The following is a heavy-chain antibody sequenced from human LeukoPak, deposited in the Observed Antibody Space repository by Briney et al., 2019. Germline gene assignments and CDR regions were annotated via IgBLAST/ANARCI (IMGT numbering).Heavy chain of an antibody. CDR2: IYYNGGT. J-gene: IGHJ4*02. CDR3: ARHGGTRITLVQVYYFDS. Sequence: SETLSLTCSVSGGSITSSSYYWGWIRQPPEKGLEWIGSIYYNGGTYYSPSLKSRVTISVDTSKNQFSLKLSSVTAADTAVYYCARHGGTRITLVQVYYFDSWGQGTLVTVSS. D-gene: IGHD4-11*01. CDR1: GGSITSSSYY. V-gene: IGHV4-39*01.